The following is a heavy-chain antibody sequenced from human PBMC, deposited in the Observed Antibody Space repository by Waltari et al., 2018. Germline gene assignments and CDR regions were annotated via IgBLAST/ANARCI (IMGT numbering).Heavy chain of an antibody. CDR2: MYSGGST. J-gene: IGHJ4*02. CDR1: GFTVSSNY. D-gene: IGHD5-12*01. V-gene: IGHV3-53*01. Sequence: EVQLVESGGGLIQPGGSLRLSCAASGFTVSSNYMSWVRQAPGKGLEWVSVMYSGGSTYYADSVKGRFTISRDNSKNTLYLQMNSLRAEDTAVYYCATQGYSGYPYYFDYWGQGTLVTVSS. CDR3: ATQGYSGYPYYFDY.